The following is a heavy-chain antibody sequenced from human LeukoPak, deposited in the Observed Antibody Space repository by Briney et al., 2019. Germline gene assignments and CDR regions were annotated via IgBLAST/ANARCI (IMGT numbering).Heavy chain of an antibody. CDR3: ARTAARRFDY. CDR1: GYTFPSYF. Sequence: ASVKVSCKASGYTFPSYFMHWVRQAPGQGLEWMGIINPTGGSTTYAQKFQGRVTMTRDTSTSTVYMELSSLRSDDTAAYYCARTAARRFDYWGQGTLVTVSS. V-gene: IGHV1-46*01. D-gene: IGHD6-6*01. J-gene: IGHJ4*02. CDR2: INPTGGST.